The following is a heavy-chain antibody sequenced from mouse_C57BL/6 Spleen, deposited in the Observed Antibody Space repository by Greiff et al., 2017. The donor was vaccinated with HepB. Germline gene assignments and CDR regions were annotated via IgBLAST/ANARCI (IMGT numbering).Heavy chain of an antibody. CDR1: GFNIKDDY. CDR3: TTGTGTRFAY. Sequence: EVQLQQSGAELVRPGASVKLSCTASGFNIKDDYMHWVKQRPEQGLEWIGWIDPENGDTEYASKFQGKATITADTSSNTAYLQLSSLTSEDTAVYYCTTGTGTRFAYWGQGTLVTVSA. J-gene: IGHJ3*01. D-gene: IGHD4-1*01. V-gene: IGHV14-4*01. CDR2: IDPENGDT.